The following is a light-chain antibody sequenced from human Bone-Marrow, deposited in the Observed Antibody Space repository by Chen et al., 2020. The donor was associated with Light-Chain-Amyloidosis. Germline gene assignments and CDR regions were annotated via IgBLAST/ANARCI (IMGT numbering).Light chain of an antibody. CDR1: QRVTTSS. J-gene: IGKJ1*01. CDR3: HQYGSSPWT. Sequence: LTQSPGTLSLSQGQTATRFCRAGQRVTTSSLAWYQLRPGQAPRLLIFSSSRRATGIPDRFRGSGSGTDFTLTSDRLEPEDSALYFCHQYGSSPWTFGQGTRVDI. V-gene: IGKV3-20*01. CDR2: SSS.